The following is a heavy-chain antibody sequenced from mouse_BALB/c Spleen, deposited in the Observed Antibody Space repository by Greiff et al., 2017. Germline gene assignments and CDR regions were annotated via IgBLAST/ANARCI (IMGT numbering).Heavy chain of an antibody. D-gene: IGHD1-1*01. CDR1: GFNIKDTY. V-gene: IGHV14-3*02. Sequence: EVQLQQSGAELVKPGASVKLSCTASGFNIKDTYMHWVKQRPEQSLEWIGRIDPANGNTKYDPKFQGKATITADTSSNTAYLQLSSLTSEDTAVYYSARGGFITTVVEDAMDYWGQGTSVTVSS. J-gene: IGHJ4*01. CDR2: IDPANGNT. CDR3: ARGGFITTVVEDAMDY.